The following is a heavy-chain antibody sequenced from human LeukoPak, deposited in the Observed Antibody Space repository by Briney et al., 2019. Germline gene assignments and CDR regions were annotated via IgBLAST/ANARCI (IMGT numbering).Heavy chain of an antibody. CDR2: IYSGGST. CDR1: GFTVSSHY. CDR3: ARDTSGIRDDAFDI. D-gene: IGHD3-10*01. Sequence: GGSLRLSCAASGFTVSSHYMSWVRQAPGKGLEWVSVIYSGGSTYYADSVKGRFTISRDNSKNTLYLQMNSLRAEDTAGYYCARDTSGIRDDAFDIWGQGTMVTVSS. J-gene: IGHJ3*02. V-gene: IGHV3-66*02.